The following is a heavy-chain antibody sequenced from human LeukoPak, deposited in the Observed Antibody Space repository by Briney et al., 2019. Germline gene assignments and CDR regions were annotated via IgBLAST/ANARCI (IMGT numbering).Heavy chain of an antibody. V-gene: IGHV3-30*02. J-gene: IGHJ4*02. CDR3: ARDVIAAN. CDR1: GFTFSSYG. CDR2: IRYDGSNK. D-gene: IGHD6-25*01. Sequence: PGGSLRLSCAASGFTFSSYGMHWVRQAPGKGLEWVTFIRYDGSNKYYADSVKGRFTISRDNAKNSLYLQMNSLRAEDTAVYYCARDVIAANWGQGTLVTVSS.